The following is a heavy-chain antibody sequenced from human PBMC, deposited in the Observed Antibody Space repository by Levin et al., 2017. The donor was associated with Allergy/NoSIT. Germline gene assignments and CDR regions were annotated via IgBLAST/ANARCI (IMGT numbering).Heavy chain of an antibody. V-gene: IGHV3-48*02. D-gene: IGHD3-16*01. CDR2: ISSSSSTI. J-gene: IGHJ3*02. CDR3: ARDEGAFPTDAFDI. Sequence: GGSLRLSCAASGFTFSSYSMNWVRQAPGKGLEWVSYISSSSSTIYYADSVKGRFTISRDNAKNSLYLQMNSLRDEDTAVDYCARDEGAFPTDAFDIWGQGTMVTVSS. CDR1: GFTFSSYS.